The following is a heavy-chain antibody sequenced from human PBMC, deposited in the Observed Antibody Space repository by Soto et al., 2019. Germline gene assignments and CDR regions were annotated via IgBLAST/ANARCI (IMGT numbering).Heavy chain of an antibody. CDR2: IYYSGST. V-gene: IGHV4-30-4*01. CDR1: GGSISSGDYY. CDR3: AREIVVVTTPTHFDY. Sequence: PSETLSLTCTVSGGSISSGDYYWSWIRQPPGKGLEWIGYIYYSGSTYYNPSLKSRVTISVDTSKNQFSLKLSSVTAADTAVYYCAREIVVVTTPTHFDYWGQGTLVTVSS. J-gene: IGHJ4*02. D-gene: IGHD3-22*01.